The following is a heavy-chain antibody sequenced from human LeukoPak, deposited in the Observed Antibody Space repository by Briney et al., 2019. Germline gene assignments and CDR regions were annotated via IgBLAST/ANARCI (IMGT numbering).Heavy chain of an antibody. CDR1: GFTFSNFA. V-gene: IGHV3-30*09. J-gene: IGHJ4*02. Sequence: GRSLRLSCAASGFTFSNFAMNWVRQAPGKGLEWVAFISYDGSIKSYADSVKGRFAVSRDNSKNTLYLQMNSLRPEDTAVYYCAKKIGAPGYFDNWGQGTLVTVSS. CDR2: ISYDGSIK. D-gene: IGHD2-2*01. CDR3: AKKIGAPGYFDN.